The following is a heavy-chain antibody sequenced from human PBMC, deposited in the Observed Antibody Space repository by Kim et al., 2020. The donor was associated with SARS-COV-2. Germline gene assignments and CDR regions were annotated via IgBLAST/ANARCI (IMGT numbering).Heavy chain of an antibody. CDR3: ARGNPHVDTAMVMEFYYYYGMDV. CDR2: IYYSGST. V-gene: IGHV4-39*01. CDR1: GGSISSSSYY. Sequence: SETLSLTCTVSGGSISSSSYYWGWIRQPPGKGLEWIGSIYYSGSTYYNPSLKSRVTISVDTSKNQFSLKLSSVTAADTAVYYCARGNPHVDTAMVMEFYYYYGMDVWGQGTTVTVSS. J-gene: IGHJ6*02. D-gene: IGHD5-18*01.